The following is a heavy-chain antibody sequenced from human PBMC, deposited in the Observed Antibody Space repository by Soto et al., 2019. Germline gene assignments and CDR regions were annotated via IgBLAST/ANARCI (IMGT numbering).Heavy chain of an antibody. Sequence: SGPTLVKPTQTLTLTCSFSGFSLSTNGVGVGWIRQPPGKALEWLALIYWDDDNRYSSSLKSRLTITKDTSKNQVVLTMTNMDPVDTATYYCAHRRRYCNTTCDDAFDIWGQGTMVTVSS. CDR2: IYWDDDN. D-gene: IGHD2-2*01. CDR3: AHRRRYCNTTCDDAFDI. V-gene: IGHV2-5*02. CDR1: GFSLSTNGVG. J-gene: IGHJ3*02.